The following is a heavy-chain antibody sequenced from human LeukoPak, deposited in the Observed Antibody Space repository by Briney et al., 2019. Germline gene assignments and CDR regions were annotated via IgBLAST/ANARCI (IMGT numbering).Heavy chain of an antibody. Sequence: ASVKVSCKASGYTFTGYYMHWVRQAPGQGLEWMGWINPNSGGTNYAQKFQGRVTMTRDTSLSTAYMELSRQRSDDTAVYYCARDRGTSYNPIDYWGQGTLVTVSS. D-gene: IGHD5-24*01. V-gene: IGHV1-2*02. CDR3: ARDRGTSYNPIDY. J-gene: IGHJ4*02. CDR1: GYTFTGYY. CDR2: INPNSGGT.